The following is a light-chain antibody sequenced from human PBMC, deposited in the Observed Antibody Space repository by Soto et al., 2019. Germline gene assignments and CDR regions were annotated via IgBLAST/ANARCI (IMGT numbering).Light chain of an antibody. CDR1: QSVNSR. J-gene: IGKJ5*01. CDR2: GAS. V-gene: IGKV3-11*01. CDR3: QQRSNWPLIT. Sequence: EIVLTQSPGTLALSPGERATLSCRASQSVNSRLAWYQHKPGQAPRLLISGASNRASGIPARFSGSGSGTDFTLTISSLEPDDFAGYYCQQRSNWPLITFGQGTRLESK.